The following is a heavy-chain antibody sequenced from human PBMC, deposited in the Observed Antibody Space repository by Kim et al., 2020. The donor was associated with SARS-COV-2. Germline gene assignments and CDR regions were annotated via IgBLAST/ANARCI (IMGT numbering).Heavy chain of an antibody. Sequence: ASVKVSCKTTGYSFKGFSIHWVRQAPGLGLEWVGRINPNTGATFLAQKFQGRVTMARDTSINTAYMDLRSLTSDDTAIYFCARAQQSVVGYYPDYWSQGTLLPVSS. CDR2: INPNTGAT. CDR3: ARAQQSVVGYYPDY. V-gene: IGHV1-2*06. CDR1: GYSFKGFS. J-gene: IGHJ4*02. D-gene: IGHD3-3*01.